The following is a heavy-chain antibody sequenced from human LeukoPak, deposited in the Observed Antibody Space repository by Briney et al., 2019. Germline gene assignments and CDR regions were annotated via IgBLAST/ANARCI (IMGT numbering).Heavy chain of an antibody. CDR3: AKSYFDYSTYYSYYFNL. V-gene: IGHV4-4*09. Sequence: PSETLSLTCTVSGGSISGGYWSWIRQPPGRGLEWIGYVCTSGSTNYNPSLKSRVTISVDTSKSQFALKLSSVTAADTAVYYCAKSYFDYSTYYSYYFNLWGQGALVTVSS. D-gene: IGHD4-11*01. CDR1: GGSISGGY. CDR2: VCTSGST. J-gene: IGHJ4*02.